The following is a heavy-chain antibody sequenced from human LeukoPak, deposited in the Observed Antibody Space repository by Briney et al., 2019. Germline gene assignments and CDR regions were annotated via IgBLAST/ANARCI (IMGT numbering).Heavy chain of an antibody. J-gene: IGHJ6*03. V-gene: IGHV3-23*01. D-gene: IGHD5-24*01. CDR2: IGGSGVNT. Sequence: PGGSLRLSCAASGFIFNNFAMSWVRQAPGKGLEWVSGIGGSGVNTYFADSVKGRFTISRDNSKNTLYLQMNSLKVEDTAVYYFAKGATNTYYSYMDVWGKGTTVTVSS. CDR1: GFIFNNFA. CDR3: AKGATNTYYSYMDV.